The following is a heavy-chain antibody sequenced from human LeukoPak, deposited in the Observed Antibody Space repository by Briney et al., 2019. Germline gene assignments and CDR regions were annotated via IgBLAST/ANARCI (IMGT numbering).Heavy chain of an antibody. D-gene: IGHD1-26*01. CDR3: AKDLSERYYPASDY. V-gene: IGHV3-30*02. Sequence: GGSLRLSCAASGFTFSSYGMHWVRQAPGKGLDWVAFIRYDGSNKDYADSVKGRFTISRDNSKNTLYLQMNSLRAEDTAVYYCAKDLSERYYPASDYWGQGTLVTVSS. J-gene: IGHJ4*02. CDR2: IRYDGSNK. CDR1: GFTFSSYG.